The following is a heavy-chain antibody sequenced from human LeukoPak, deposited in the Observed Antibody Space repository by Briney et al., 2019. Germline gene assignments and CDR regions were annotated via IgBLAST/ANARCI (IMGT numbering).Heavy chain of an antibody. V-gene: IGHV1-2*06. D-gene: IGHD3-22*01. Sequence: ASVKVSCKASGYTFTGYYMHWVRQAPGQGLEWMGRINPNSGGTNYAQKFQGRVTMTRDTSISTAYMELSRLRSDDTAVYYCAREYNYDSSGEDYWGQGTLVTVSS. CDR1: GYTFTGYY. J-gene: IGHJ4*02. CDR2: INPNSGGT. CDR3: AREYNYDSSGEDY.